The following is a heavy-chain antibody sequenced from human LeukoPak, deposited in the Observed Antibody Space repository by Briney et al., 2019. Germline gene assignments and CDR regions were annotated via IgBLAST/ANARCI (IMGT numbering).Heavy chain of an antibody. V-gene: IGHV3-21*01. CDR1: GFTFSSYW. CDR2: ISSSTAYI. D-gene: IGHD3-22*01. CDR3: ARENFYDSSGYDAFDI. Sequence: GGSLRLSCAASGFTFSSYWMSWVRQAPGKGLKWVSSISSSTAYIYYADSVKGRFTISRENAKNSMYLQMNSLRAEDTAVYYCARENFYDSSGYDAFDIWGQGTMVTVSS. J-gene: IGHJ3*02.